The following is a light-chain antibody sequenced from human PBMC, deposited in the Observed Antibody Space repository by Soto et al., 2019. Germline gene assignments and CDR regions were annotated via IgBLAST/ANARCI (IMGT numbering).Light chain of an antibody. V-gene: IGLV2-8*01. Sequence: QSALTQPPSASGSLGQSVTISCTGASSDVGAYNYVSWCQQHPGKAPKLMIYEVSKRPSGVPDRFSGSKSGNTASLTVSGLQAEDEADYYCSSYAGSNKSVFGTGTKVTVL. CDR3: SSYAGSNKSV. CDR2: EVS. J-gene: IGLJ1*01. CDR1: SSDVGAYNY.